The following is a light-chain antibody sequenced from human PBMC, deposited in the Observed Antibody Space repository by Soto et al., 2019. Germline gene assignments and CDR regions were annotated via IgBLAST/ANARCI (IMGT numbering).Light chain of an antibody. Sequence: QTVVTQEPSLTVSPGGTVTLTCGSSTGAVTTDHFPYWFQQKPGQAPRTLIYDTNNKYSWTPARFSGSLLGDKAALTLSGAQPEDEADYYCLLTYSGARVFGGGTKLTVL. V-gene: IGLV7-46*01. J-gene: IGLJ3*02. CDR1: TGAVTTDHF. CDR3: LLTYSGARV. CDR2: DTN.